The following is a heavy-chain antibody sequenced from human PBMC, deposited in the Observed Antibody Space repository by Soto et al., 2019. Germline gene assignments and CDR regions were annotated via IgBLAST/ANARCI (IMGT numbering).Heavy chain of an antibody. V-gene: IGHV3-23*01. Sequence: AGGSLRLSCAASGFTFSSYAMSWVRQAPGKGLECISVISGSGGSTYYADSVKGRFTISRDNSKNTLYLQMNSLRAEDSATYYCAKDLVLYSSSSPHYFDYWGQGSLVTVSS. J-gene: IGHJ4*02. D-gene: IGHD6-6*01. CDR1: GFTFSSYA. CDR3: AKDLVLYSSSSPHYFDY. CDR2: ISGSGGST.